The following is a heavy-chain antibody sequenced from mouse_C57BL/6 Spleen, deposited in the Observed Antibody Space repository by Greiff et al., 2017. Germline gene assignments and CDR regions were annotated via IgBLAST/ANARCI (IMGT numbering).Heavy chain of an antibody. J-gene: IGHJ3*01. CDR2: IDPSDSYT. D-gene: IGHD1-1*01. CDR1: GSTFTSYW. V-gene: IGHV1-50*01. CDR3: ARSGYYGSRFAY. Sequence: QVQLQQSGAELVKPGASVKLSCKASGSTFTSYWMPWVKQRPGQGLEWIGEIDPSDSYTNYNQKFKGKATLTVDTSSSTAYMQLSSLTSEDSAVYDCARSGYYGSRFAYWGQGTLVTVAA.